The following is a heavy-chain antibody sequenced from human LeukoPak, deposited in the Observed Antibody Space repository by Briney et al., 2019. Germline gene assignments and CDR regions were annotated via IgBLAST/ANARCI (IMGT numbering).Heavy chain of an antibody. D-gene: IGHD1-26*01. Sequence: GGSLRLSCAASGFTFSDHAVHWVRQATGKGLEWVSAVGIAADTFYPGSVKGRFTISRENAKNSLYLQMNSLRVEDTAVCYCVRQKKSHGNFDYWGQGTLVTVSS. J-gene: IGHJ4*02. V-gene: IGHV3-13*01. CDR2: VGIAADT. CDR3: VRQKKSHGNFDY. CDR1: GFTFSDHA.